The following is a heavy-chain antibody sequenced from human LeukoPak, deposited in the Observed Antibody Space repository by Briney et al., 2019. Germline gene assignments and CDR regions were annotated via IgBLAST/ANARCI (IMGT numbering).Heavy chain of an antibody. V-gene: IGHV4-59*01. Sequence: TETLSLTCTVSGGSISSYYWSWIRQPPGKGLEWIGYIYYSGSTNYNPSLTSRVTISVDTSKNQFSLKLSSVTAADTAVYYCARDKGLAAAGRWYFDLWGRGTLVTVSS. CDR2: IYYSGST. J-gene: IGHJ2*01. CDR1: GGSISSYY. CDR3: ARDKGLAAAGRWYFDL. D-gene: IGHD6-13*01.